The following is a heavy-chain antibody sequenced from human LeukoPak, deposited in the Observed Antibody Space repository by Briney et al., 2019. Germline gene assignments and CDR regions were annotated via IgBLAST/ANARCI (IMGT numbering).Heavy chain of an antibody. CDR1: GFTFSSYV. CDR3: ARGRYYYDTSGYFDY. V-gene: IGHV3-30-3*01. CDR2: ISYDGSDK. D-gene: IGHD3-22*01. J-gene: IGHJ4*02. Sequence: TGGSLRLSCAASGFTFSSYVIHWVRQAPGKGLEWVALISYDGSDKYYADSVKGRFTISRDNSKNTLYLQMNSLRAEDTAIYYCARGRYYYDTSGYFDYWGQGTLVTVSS.